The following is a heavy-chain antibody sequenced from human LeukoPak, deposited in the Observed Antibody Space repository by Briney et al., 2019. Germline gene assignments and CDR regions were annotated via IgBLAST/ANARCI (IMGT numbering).Heavy chain of an antibody. CDR2: IYSGGNT. CDR3: AAYGQDAFDI. Sequence: GGSLRLSCAASGFTVGSIYMNWVRQAPGKGLEWVSAIYSGGNTYYADSVKGRFTISRDNSKNTVYLQMNSLRAEDTAVYYCAAYGQDAFDIWGQGTMVTVSS. D-gene: IGHD4-17*01. CDR1: GFTVGSIY. J-gene: IGHJ3*02. V-gene: IGHV3-53*01.